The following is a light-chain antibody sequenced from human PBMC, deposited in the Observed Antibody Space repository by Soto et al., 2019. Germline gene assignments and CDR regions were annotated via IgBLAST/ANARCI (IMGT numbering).Light chain of an antibody. CDR2: EVN. CDR1: SSDVGGYNY. J-gene: IGLJ1*01. V-gene: IGLV2-14*01. CDR3: SSKPSSRTPFV. Sequence: QSALTQRASVSGSPGQSITISCTGTSSDVGGYNYVSWYQQHPGNAPRLMIYEVNNRPSGVPNRFSGSKSGNTASLTISGLQAEDEADYYCSSKPSSRTPFVFGTGTKVTVL.